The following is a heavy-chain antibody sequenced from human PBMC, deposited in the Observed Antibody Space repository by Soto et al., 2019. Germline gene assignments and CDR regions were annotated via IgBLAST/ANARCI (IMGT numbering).Heavy chain of an antibody. J-gene: IGHJ5*02. V-gene: IGHV3-15*01. CDR1: GFTFSNAW. CDR2: IKSKTDGGTT. CDR3: TTEPYCGGDCYPHSSWFDP. Sequence: GGSLRLSCAASGFTFSNAWMSWVRQAPGKGLEWVGRIKSKTDGGTTDYAAPVKGRFTISRDDSKNTLYLQMNSLKTEDTAVYYCTTEPYCGGDCYPHSSWFDPWGQGTLVTVSS. D-gene: IGHD2-21*02.